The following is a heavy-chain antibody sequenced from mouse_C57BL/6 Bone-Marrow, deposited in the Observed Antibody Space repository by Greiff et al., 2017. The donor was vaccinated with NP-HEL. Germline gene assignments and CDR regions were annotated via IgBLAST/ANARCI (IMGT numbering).Heavy chain of an antibody. D-gene: IGHD2-2*01. Sequence: QVQLQQSGPGLVQPSQSLSITCTVSGFSLTSYGVHWVRQSPGKGLEWLGVLWSGGSTDYNAAFMSRLSITKDNSKSQVFLKMNSLQADDTAIYYCAKIYYGYDENFYVWGTGTTVTVSS. CDR1: GFSLTSYG. CDR3: AKIYYGYDENFYV. J-gene: IGHJ1*03. V-gene: IGHV2-5*01. CDR2: LWSGGST.